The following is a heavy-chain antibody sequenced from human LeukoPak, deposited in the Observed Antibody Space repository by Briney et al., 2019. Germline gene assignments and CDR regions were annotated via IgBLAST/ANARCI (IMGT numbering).Heavy chain of an antibody. Sequence: ASVKVSCKASGYIFTNYVLHWVRQAPGQGLEWMGWINTNTGNPTYAQGFTGRFVFSLDTSVSTAYLQISSLRADDTAMYYCARGDYDTHGYQTRWGQGTLVTVSS. CDR1: GYIFTNYV. J-gene: IGHJ4*02. CDR3: ARGDYDTHGYQTR. CDR2: INTNTGNP. D-gene: IGHD3-22*01. V-gene: IGHV7-4-1*02.